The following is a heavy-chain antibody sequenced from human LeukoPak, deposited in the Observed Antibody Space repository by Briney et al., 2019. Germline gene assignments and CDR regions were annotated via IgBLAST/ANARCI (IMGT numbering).Heavy chain of an antibody. CDR2: MNPNSGNT. Sequence: ASVKVSCKASGYIFTNYDINWVRQATGQGLEWMGWMNPNSGNTGFAQKFQGRVTMTRNTSKSTAHMELSSLTSEDWAVYYCARARGYSYGYSDYWGQGTLVTVSS. CDR1: GYIFTNYD. J-gene: IGHJ4*02. D-gene: IGHD5-18*01. CDR3: ARARGYSYGYSDY. V-gene: IGHV1-8*01.